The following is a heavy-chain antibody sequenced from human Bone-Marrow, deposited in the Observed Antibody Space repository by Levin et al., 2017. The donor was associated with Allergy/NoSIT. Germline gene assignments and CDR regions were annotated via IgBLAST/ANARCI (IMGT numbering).Heavy chain of an antibody. Sequence: ASVKVSCKASGYTFTSYGISWVRQAPGQGLEWMGWISAYNGNTNYAQKLQGRVTMTTDTSTSTAYMELRSLRSDDTAVYYCARDRIGRKRSGSGGVLNYWGQGTLVTVSS. CDR3: ARDRIGRKRSGSGGVLNY. V-gene: IGHV1-18*01. D-gene: IGHD1-26*01. J-gene: IGHJ4*02. CDR1: GYTFTSYG. CDR2: ISAYNGNT.